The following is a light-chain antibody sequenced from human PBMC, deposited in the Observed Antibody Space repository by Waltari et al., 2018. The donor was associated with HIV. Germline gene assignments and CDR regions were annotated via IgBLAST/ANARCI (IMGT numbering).Light chain of an antibody. J-gene: IGKJ4*01. V-gene: IGKV4-1*01. Sequence: DIVMTQSPDSLAVSLGERATINCKSSQSVLYSSNNKKYLAWYQQKPGQPPKLLIYWASTRESGVPDRFSGSGSGRDFTLTISSLQAEDVAVYYCQQYYTSPLTLGGGTKVEIK. CDR3: QQYYTSPLT. CDR2: WAS. CDR1: QSVLYSSNNKKY.